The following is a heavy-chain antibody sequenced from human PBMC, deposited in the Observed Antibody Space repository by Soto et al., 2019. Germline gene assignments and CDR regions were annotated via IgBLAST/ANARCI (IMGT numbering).Heavy chain of an antibody. V-gene: IGHV1-3*01. J-gene: IGHJ6*02. CDR2: INAGSGNT. CDR1: GYTFTSYA. Sequence: GASVKVSCKASGYTFTSYAMHWVRQAPGQRLEWMGWINAGSGNTKYSQKFQGRVTITRDTSASTAYMELSTLRSEDTAVYYCARGGLALMDVWGQGTTVTVS. D-gene: IGHD3-16*01. CDR3: ARGGLALMDV.